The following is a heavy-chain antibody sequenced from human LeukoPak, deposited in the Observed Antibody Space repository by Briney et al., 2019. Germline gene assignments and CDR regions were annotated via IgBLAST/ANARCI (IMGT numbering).Heavy chain of an antibody. CDR3: AGTYYYTSGSYSNFDY. D-gene: IGHD3-10*01. J-gene: IGHJ4*02. Sequence: SETLSLTCTVSGGSISSSSYYWGWIRQPPGKGLEWIESIYYSGSTYYNPSLKSRVTISVDTSKIQFSLKLSSVTAADTAVYYCAGTYYYTSGSYSNFDYWGQGTLVTVSS. V-gene: IGHV4-39*07. CDR1: GGSISSSSYY. CDR2: IYYSGST.